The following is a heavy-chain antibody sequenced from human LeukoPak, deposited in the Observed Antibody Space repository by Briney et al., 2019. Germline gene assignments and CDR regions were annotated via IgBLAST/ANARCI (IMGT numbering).Heavy chain of an antibody. V-gene: IGHV3-9*01. CDR2: IMWRSGST. CDR1: GFTFDNYA. J-gene: IGHJ6*02. Sequence: GGSLRLSCEASGFTFDNYAMHWVRQAPGKGLEWVAGIMWRSGSTGYGDSVKGRFTISRDNAKKSLYLQMNGLRVEDTAFYYCTKGLTPGGADVWGQGTTVTVSS. CDR3: TKGLTPGGADV. D-gene: IGHD3-10*01.